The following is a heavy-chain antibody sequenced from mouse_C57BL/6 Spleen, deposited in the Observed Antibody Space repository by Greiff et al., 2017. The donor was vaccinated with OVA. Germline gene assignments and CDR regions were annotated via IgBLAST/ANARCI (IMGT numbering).Heavy chain of an antibody. J-gene: IGHJ1*03. CDR1: GFTFSDAW. D-gene: IGHD1-1*01. V-gene: IGHV6-6*01. CDR3: TSSHDYGSSSWYFDV. CDR2: IRNKANNHAT. Sequence: DVHLVESGGGLVQPGGSMKLSCAASGFTFSDAWMDWVRQSPEKGLEWVAEIRNKANNHATYYAEYVKGRFTISRDDSKSSVYLQMNSLRAEDTGIYYCTSSHDYGSSSWYFDVWGTGTTVTVSS.